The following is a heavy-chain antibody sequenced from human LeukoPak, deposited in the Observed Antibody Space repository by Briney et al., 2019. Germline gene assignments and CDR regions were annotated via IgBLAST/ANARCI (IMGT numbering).Heavy chain of an antibody. CDR1: GGSISSSSYY. CDR3: ARDRVYYYYMDV. Sequence: PAETLSLTCTASGGSISSSSYYWGWIRQPPGKGLEWIGSNYYSGSTYYNPSLKSRVTISVDTSKNQFSLKLSSVTAADTAVYYCARDRVYYYYMDVWGKGTTVTVSS. CDR2: NYYSGST. J-gene: IGHJ6*03. D-gene: IGHD3-10*01. V-gene: IGHV4-39*07.